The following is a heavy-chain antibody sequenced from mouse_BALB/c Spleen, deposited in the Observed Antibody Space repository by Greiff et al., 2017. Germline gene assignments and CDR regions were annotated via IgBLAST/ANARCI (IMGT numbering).Heavy chain of an antibody. Sequence: EVQGVESGGGLVQPGGSLKLSCAASGFTFSSYTMSWVRQTPEKRLEWVAYISNGGGSTYYPDTVKGRFTISRDNAKNTLYLQMSSLKSEDTAMYYCARDGYAMDYWGQGTSVTVSS. CDR2: ISNGGGST. D-gene: IGHD2-3*01. J-gene: IGHJ4*01. CDR3: ARDGYAMDY. V-gene: IGHV5-12-2*01. CDR1: GFTFSSYT.